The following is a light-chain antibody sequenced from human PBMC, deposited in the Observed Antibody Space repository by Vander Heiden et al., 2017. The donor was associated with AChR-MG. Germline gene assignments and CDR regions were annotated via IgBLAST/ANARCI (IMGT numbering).Light chain of an antibody. CDR3: QQSYSTPFT. CDR2: AAS. J-gene: IGKJ3*01. V-gene: IGKV1-39*01. Sequence: DIQQTTYPSSLSASVGDRVTITCRASQSISSFLSWYQQKPGKAPNLLIYAASSLQSGVPSRFSGSGSGTDFTLTISSLQPEDFATYYCQQSYSTPFTFGPGTKVDIK. CDR1: QSISSF.